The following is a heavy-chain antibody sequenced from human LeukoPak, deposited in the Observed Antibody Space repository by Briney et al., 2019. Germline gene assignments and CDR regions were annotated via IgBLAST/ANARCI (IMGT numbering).Heavy chain of an antibody. CDR1: GDSINNYY. D-gene: IGHD6-19*01. V-gene: IGHV4-59*08. CDR3: ARQYYTSGPPRVFDY. J-gene: IGHJ4*02. Sequence: PSDTLSLTCTVSGDSINNYYWSWIRQPAGRGLEWIGYIYYSGGTSYNPSLKSRVTISLDTSKNQFSLKLSSVTAADTAVYYCARQYYTSGPPRVFDYWGQGTLVTVSS. CDR2: IYYSGGT.